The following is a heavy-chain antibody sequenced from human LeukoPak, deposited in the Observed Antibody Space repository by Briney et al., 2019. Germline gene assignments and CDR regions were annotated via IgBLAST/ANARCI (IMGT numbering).Heavy chain of an antibody. CDR3: ARLVRGSNYYMDV. D-gene: IGHD1-26*01. V-gene: IGHV3-23*01. J-gene: IGHJ6*03. CDR1: GFTFSSYA. Sequence: GGSLRLSCAASGFTFSSYAMSWVRQAPGKGLEWVSAISGSGGSTYYADSVKGRFTISRDNSKNTLYLQMNSLRAEDTAVYYCARLVRGSNYYMDVWGKGTTVTVSS. CDR2: ISGSGGST.